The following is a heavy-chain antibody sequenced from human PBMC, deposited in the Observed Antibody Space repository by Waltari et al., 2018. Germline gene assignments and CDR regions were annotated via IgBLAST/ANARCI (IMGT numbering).Heavy chain of an antibody. V-gene: IGHV3-23*01. J-gene: IGHJ4*02. D-gene: IGHD1-26*01. CDR3: AKSGSGNYFDY. Sequence: EVQLLESGGGLVQPGGSLRLSCEASGLIFSSYAMSWVRQAPGKGLEWVSIIRGNGGSTYYADSVKGRFTISRDNSKNTLYLQMNSLRAEDTAVYYCAKSGSGNYFDYWGQGTLVTVSS. CDR2: IRGNGGST. CDR1: GLIFSSYA.